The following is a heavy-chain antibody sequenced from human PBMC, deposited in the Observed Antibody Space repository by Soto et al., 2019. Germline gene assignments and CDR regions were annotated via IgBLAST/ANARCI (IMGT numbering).Heavy chain of an antibody. CDR1: GGSISSSSYY. CDR2: IYYSGST. CDR3: ARISKSVSVAGTADY. J-gene: IGHJ4*02. D-gene: IGHD6-19*01. V-gene: IGHV4-39*07. Sequence: SETLSLTRTVSGGSISSSSYYWGWIRQPPGKGLEWIGSIYYSGSTYYNPSLKSRVTISVDTSKNQFSLKLISVTAADTAVYYCARISKSVSVAGTADYWGQGTLVTVSS.